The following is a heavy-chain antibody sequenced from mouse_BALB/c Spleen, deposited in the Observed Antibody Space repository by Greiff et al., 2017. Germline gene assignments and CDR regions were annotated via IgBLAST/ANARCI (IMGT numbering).Heavy chain of an antibody. CDR3: ARRAGYDPPMDY. V-gene: IGHV8-12*01. Sequence: QFTLKESGPGILQPSQTLSLTCSFSGFSLSTSGMGVSWIRQPSGKGLEWLAHIYWDDDKRYNPSLKSRLTISKDTSRNQVFLKITSVDTADTATYYCARRAGYDPPMDYWGQGTSVTVSS. J-gene: IGHJ4*01. D-gene: IGHD2-3*01. CDR1: GFSLSTSGMG. CDR2: IYWDDDK.